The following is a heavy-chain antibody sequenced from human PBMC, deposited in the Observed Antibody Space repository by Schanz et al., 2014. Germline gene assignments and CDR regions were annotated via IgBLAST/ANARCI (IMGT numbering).Heavy chain of an antibody. V-gene: IGHV1-2*06. J-gene: IGHJ4*02. Sequence: QVQLVQSGGEVKKPGASVKVSCKASGYTFTTFGISWVRQAPGQGLEWMGRINPNSGGTNFAQKFQGRVTVTRDTSISTAYMELGSLRFDDTAVYYCARELRLEYYFDYWGQGTQVTVSS. CDR2: INPNSGGT. CDR1: GYTFTTFG. CDR3: ARELRLEYYFDY. D-gene: IGHD4-17*01.